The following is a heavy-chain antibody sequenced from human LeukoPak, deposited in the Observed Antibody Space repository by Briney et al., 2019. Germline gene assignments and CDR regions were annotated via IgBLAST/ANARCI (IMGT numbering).Heavy chain of an antibody. D-gene: IGHD3-10*01. Sequence: XVRQAPGKGLEWVSSISTSSSYISYTDSVKGRFTISRDNSKNTLYLQMNSLRAEDTAVYYCARSAMVRGVTIFDYWGQGTLVTVSS. CDR3: ARSAMVRGVTIFDY. J-gene: IGHJ4*02. CDR2: ISTSSSYI. V-gene: IGHV3-21*04.